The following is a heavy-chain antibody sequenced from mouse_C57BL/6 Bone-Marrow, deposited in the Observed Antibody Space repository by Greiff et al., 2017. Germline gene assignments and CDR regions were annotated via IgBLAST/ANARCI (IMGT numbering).Heavy chain of an antibody. CDR1: GYTFTSYW. Sequence: QVQLQQSGAELAKPGASVKLSCKASGYTFTSYWMHWVKQRPGQGLEWIGYINPSSGYTKYNQKFKDKATLTADKSPSTAYMQLSSLTYEDSAVYYCARGNSNYNYWGQGTLVTVSA. CDR2: INPSSGYT. D-gene: IGHD2-5*01. J-gene: IGHJ3*01. CDR3: ARGNSNYNY. V-gene: IGHV1-7*01.